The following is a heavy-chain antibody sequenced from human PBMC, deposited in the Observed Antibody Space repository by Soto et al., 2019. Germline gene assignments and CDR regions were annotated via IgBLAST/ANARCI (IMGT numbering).Heavy chain of an antibody. V-gene: IGHV4-34*01. J-gene: IGHJ6*03. CDR2: INHSGST. CDR3: AREGSGSPYYYYYYMDV. CDR1: GGSFSGYY. Sequence: QVQLQQWGAGLLKPSETLSLTCAVYGGSFSGYYWSWIRQPPGKGLEWIGEINHSGSTNYTPSLKSRGTISVDTSKNQFPLKLSSVTAADTAVYYCAREGSGSPYYYYYYMDVWGKGTTVTVSS. D-gene: IGHD3-10*01.